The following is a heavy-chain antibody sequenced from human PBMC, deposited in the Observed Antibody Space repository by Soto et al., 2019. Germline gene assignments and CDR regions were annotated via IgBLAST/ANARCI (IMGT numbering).Heavy chain of an antibody. J-gene: IGHJ6*03. CDR2: IIPILGIA. CDR3: ASSSYPQVLLVADPYYYSMDV. CDR1: GGTFSSYT. D-gene: IGHD2-15*01. Sequence: QVQLVHSGAEVKKPGSSVKVSCKASGGTFSSYTISWVRQAPGQGLEWMGRIIPILGIANYAQKFQGRVTITADKSTSTAYMELSSLRSEDTAVYYCASSSYPQVLLVADPYYYSMDVWGKGTTVTVSS. V-gene: IGHV1-69*02.